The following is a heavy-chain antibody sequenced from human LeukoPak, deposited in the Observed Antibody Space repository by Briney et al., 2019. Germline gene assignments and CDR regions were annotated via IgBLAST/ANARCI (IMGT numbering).Heavy chain of an antibody. V-gene: IGHV4-34*01. CDR2: INHSGST. D-gene: IGHD2-2*01. CDR1: GGSFSGYY. Sequence: SETLSLTCAVSGGSFSGYYWSWIRQPPGKGLEWIGEINHSGSTNYNPSLKSRVTISVDTSKNQFSLKLSSVTAADTAVYYCARGLYCSSTSCYENAFDIWGQGTMVTVSS. J-gene: IGHJ3*02. CDR3: ARGLYCSSTSCYENAFDI.